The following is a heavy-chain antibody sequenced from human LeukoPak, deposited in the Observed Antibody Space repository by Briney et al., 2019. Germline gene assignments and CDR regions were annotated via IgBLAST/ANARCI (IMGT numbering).Heavy chain of an antibody. CDR1: GGSISSGGYY. D-gene: IGHD3-3*01. CDR2: IYHSGST. CDR3: ARVAPDYDLDY. J-gene: IGHJ4*02. V-gene: IGHV4-30-2*01. Sequence: SETLSLTCTVSGGSISSGGYYWSWIRQPPGKGLEWIGYIYHSGSTYYNPSLKSRATISVDRSKNQFSLKLSSVTAADTAVYYCARVAPDYDLDYWGQGTLVTVSS.